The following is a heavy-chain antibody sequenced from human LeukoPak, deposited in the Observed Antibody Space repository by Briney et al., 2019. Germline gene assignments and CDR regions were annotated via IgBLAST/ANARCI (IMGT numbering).Heavy chain of an antibody. V-gene: IGHV3-30*18. J-gene: IGHJ4*02. CDR2: ISPDGSNK. CDR1: GFTFSSYG. Sequence: GRSLRLSCAASGFTFSSYGMHWVRQAPDKGLEWVAVISPDGSNKYYADSVKGRFTISRDNYKNTLYLQMNSLRVEDTAVYNCAKELYFGSGSYPDYWGQGTLVTVSS. D-gene: IGHD3-10*01. CDR3: AKELYFGSGSYPDY.